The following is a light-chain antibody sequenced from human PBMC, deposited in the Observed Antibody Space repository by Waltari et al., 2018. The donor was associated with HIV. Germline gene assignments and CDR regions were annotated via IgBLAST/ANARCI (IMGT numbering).Light chain of an antibody. V-gene: IGKV1-5*03. CDR2: RAT. CDR1: QHINPW. CDR3: QQYHHFPFN. Sequence: DIQMTRSPSTLSASVGDRVILTCRPSQHINPWLAWDRQKPGKAPELLIYRATSLPRGVPSRFSGGASGADFTLTIRSLQPDDVATYYCQQYHHFPFNFVPGTTVDI. J-gene: IGKJ3*01.